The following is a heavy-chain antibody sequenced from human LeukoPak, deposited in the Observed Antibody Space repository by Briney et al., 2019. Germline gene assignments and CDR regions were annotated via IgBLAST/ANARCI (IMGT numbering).Heavy chain of an antibody. CDR1: GGSISSYY. CDR3: ATGYTSNCPYN. D-gene: IGHD6-13*01. V-gene: IGHV4-39*01. CDR2: IYYSGST. J-gene: IGHJ4*02. Sequence: TSETLSLTCTVSGGSISSYYWGWIRQPPGKGLEWIGSIYYSGSTYYNPSLKSRVTISVDTSKNQFSLKLRSVTAADTAVYYCATGYTSNCPYNWGQGTLVTVSS.